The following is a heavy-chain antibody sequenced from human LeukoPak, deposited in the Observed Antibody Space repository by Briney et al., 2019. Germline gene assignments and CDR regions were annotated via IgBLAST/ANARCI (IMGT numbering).Heavy chain of an antibody. CDR3: AREGATKFDP. CDR1: GYTFTSYG. J-gene: IGHJ5*02. V-gene: IGHV1-18*01. CDR2: ISTYNGNT. D-gene: IGHD1-26*01. Sequence: ASVTVSCKSSGYTFTSYGISWLRQAPGQGLEWMGWISTYNGNTNYAQKLQGRVTMTTDTSTSTAYMELRSLRFDDTAVYYCAREGATKFDPWGQGTLVTVSS.